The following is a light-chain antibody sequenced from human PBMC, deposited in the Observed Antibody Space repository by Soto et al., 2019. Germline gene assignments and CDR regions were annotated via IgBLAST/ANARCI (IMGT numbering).Light chain of an antibody. CDR1: QSISSY. J-gene: IGKJ2*01. Sequence: DIQMTQSPSSLSASVGDRVTITCRASQSISSYLNWYQQKPGKAPKLLIYAASSLQSGVPSRFSGSGSRTDFALTISRLQPEDFATYYCQQSYSTPDTCGQGTKLEIK. V-gene: IGKV1-39*01. CDR2: AAS. CDR3: QQSYSTPDT.